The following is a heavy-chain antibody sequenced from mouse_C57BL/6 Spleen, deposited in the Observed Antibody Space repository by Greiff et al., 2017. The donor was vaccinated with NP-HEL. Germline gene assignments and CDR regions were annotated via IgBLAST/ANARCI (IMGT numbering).Heavy chain of an antibody. D-gene: IGHD1-1*01. CDR1: GYAFTNYL. Sequence: VQLQQSGAELVRPGTSVKVSCKASGYAFTNYLIEWVKQRPGQGLEWIGVINPGSGGTNYNEKFKGKATLTADKSSSTAYMQLSSLTSEGSAVYVCAGGNYYGSSYEGWFADWGQGTLVTVSA. V-gene: IGHV1-54*01. J-gene: IGHJ3*01. CDR3: AGGNYYGSSYEGWFAD. CDR2: INPGSGGT.